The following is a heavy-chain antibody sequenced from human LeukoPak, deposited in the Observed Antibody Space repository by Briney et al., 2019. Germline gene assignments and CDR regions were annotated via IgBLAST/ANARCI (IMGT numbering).Heavy chain of an antibody. J-gene: IGHJ3*02. V-gene: IGHV4-59*01. CDR2: IYYSGNT. CDR3: ATYYYDGTGYYYRGFHI. Sequence: PSETLSLTCTVSGGSISSYYWNWIRQPPGEGLEWIGYIYYSGNTNYNPSLKSRVTMSVDTSKNQFSLKLSSVTAADTAVYYCATYYYDGTGYYYRGFHIWGQGTMVTVSS. D-gene: IGHD3-22*01. CDR1: GGSISSYY.